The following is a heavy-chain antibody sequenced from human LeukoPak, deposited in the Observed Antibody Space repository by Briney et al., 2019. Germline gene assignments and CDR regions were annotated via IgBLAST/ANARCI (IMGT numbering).Heavy chain of an antibody. CDR2: IIPSLGVA. Sequence: SVKVSCKASGGTFSSYAISWVRQAPGQGLEWMGRIIPSLGVANYAQKFQGRVTITADKSTSTAYMQLSSLRSEDTAVYYCAREIYDFWNGSTASYYYGMDVWGQGTTVTVSS. J-gene: IGHJ6*02. V-gene: IGHV1-69*04. D-gene: IGHD3-3*01. CDR1: GGTFSSYA. CDR3: AREIYDFWNGSTASYYYGMDV.